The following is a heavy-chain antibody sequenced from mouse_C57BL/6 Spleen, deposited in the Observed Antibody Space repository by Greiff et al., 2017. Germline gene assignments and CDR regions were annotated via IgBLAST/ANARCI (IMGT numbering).Heavy chain of an antibody. Sequence: EVMLVESGEGLVKPGGSLKLSCAASGFTFSSYAMSWVRQTPEKRLEWVAYISSGGDYIYYADTVKGRFTISRDNARNTLYLQMSSLKSEDTAMYYCTRAPIYDGYYDYFDYWGQGTTLTVSS. J-gene: IGHJ2*01. D-gene: IGHD2-3*01. V-gene: IGHV5-9-1*02. CDR3: TRAPIYDGYYDYFDY. CDR2: ISSGGDYI. CDR1: GFTFSSYA.